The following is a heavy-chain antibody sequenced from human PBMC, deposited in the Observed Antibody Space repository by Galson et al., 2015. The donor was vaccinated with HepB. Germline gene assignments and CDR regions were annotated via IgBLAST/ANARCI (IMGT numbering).Heavy chain of an antibody. CDR3: AKDRVYSGGRGNFDY. CDR1: GFTFSSYA. V-gene: IGHV3-23*01. J-gene: IGHJ4*02. D-gene: IGHD6-19*01. Sequence: SLRLSCAASGFTFSSYAMSWVRQAPGKGLEWVSAISGSGGSTYYADSVKGRFTISRDNSKNTLYLQMNSLRVEDTAEYYCAKDRVYSGGRGNFDYWGQGTLVTVSS. CDR2: ISGSGGST.